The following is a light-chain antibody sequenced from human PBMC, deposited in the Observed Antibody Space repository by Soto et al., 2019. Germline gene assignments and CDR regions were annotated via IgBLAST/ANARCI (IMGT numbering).Light chain of an antibody. CDR1: QSISSNF. CDR3: QNYNLS. J-gene: IGKJ3*01. Sequence: EVVLTQSPDTLSLSVGERASLSCRASQSISSNFLAWYQQKPGQAPRLLIYSASTRATGVPDRFSGSGSGTHFTITITRLEPEDFAIYICQNYNLSFGPGTKVDIK. V-gene: IGKV3-20*01. CDR2: SAS.